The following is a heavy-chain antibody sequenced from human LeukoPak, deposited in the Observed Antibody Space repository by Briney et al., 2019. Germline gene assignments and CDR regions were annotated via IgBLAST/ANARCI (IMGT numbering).Heavy chain of an antibody. V-gene: IGHV3-23*01. Sequence: GGSLRLSCAASGFTFSSYAMSWVRPAPGERREWVSSIGASGGPTYNADFVMGRVTISRDNSKNTLYLQMNSLRAEDTAVYYCAKGPSTSSWYPYYYDYWGQGTLVTVSS. CDR2: IGASGGPT. CDR3: AKGPSTSSWYPYYYDY. D-gene: IGHD6-13*01. J-gene: IGHJ4*02. CDR1: GFTFSSYA.